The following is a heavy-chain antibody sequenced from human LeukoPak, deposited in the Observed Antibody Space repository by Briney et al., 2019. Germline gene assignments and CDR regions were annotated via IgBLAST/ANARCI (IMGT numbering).Heavy chain of an antibody. D-gene: IGHD5-18*01. CDR3: ASTGGYSYGRGFDY. Sequence: ASVKVSCKASGYTFTGYYMHWVRQAPGQGLEWMGWINPNSGGTSYAQKFQGRVTMTRDMSTSTVYMELSSLRSEDTAVYYCASTGGYSYGRGFDYWGQGTLVTVSS. V-gene: IGHV1-2*02. J-gene: IGHJ4*02. CDR2: INPNSGGT. CDR1: GYTFTGYY.